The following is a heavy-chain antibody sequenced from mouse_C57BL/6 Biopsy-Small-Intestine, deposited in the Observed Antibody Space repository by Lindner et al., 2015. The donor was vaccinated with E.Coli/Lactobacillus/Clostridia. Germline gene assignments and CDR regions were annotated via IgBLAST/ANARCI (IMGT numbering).Heavy chain of an antibody. Sequence: VQRQESGGGLVKPGGSLKLSCAASGFTFSSYAMSWVRQTPEKRLEWVATISDGGSYSYYPDNVRGRFTISRDNAKNNLYLQMSHLKSEDTAMYYCARDPGHMDYWGQGTSVTVSS. J-gene: IGHJ4*01. V-gene: IGHV5-4*01. CDR3: ARDPGHMDY. CDR2: ISDGGSYS. CDR1: GFTFSSYA.